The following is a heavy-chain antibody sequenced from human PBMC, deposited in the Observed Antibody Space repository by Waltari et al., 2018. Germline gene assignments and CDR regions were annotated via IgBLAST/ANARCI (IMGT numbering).Heavy chain of an antibody. CDR3: AGGTYYYDSSGYYSAEYFQH. D-gene: IGHD3-22*01. V-gene: IGHV3-48*03. CDR2: ISGSGNTI. CDR1: GFTFSAYE. Sequence: EVQLVESGGGFVQPGGSLRLSCAASGFTFSAYEMNWVRQTPGKGLEWLSYISGSGNTIYYADSVKGRCTVSRDNAKNSLYLQMNSLRPDDTAVYYCAGGTYYYDSSGYYSAEYFQHWGQGTLVTVSS. J-gene: IGHJ1*01.